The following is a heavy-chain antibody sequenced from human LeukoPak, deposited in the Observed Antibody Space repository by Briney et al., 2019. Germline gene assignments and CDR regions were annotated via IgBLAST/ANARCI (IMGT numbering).Heavy chain of an antibody. J-gene: IGHJ5*02. D-gene: IGHD4-17*01. Sequence: GASVKVSCKASGYTFTGYYMHWVRQAPGQGLEWLGGIMSLFGTAGYAQKFQGRVTITKDESTRTVYLELTSLTSDDTAVYYCARDVHGDYGSGWFDPWGQGTLVSVSS. V-gene: IGHV1-69*05. CDR3: ARDVHGDYGSGWFDP. CDR1: GYTFTGYY. CDR2: IMSLFGTA.